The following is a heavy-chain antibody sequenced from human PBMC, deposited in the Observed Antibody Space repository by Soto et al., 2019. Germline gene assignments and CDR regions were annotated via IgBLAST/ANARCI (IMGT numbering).Heavy chain of an antibody. Sequence: SVKVSCKASGGTFSSYTISWVRQAPGQGREWMGRIIPILGIANYAQKFQGRVTVTADKTPTTASMELSSLTSEPTAVYYCARSPYYYGSGSYLPLDDYYYYDMDVWGKGTTVTVSS. V-gene: IGHV1-69*02. CDR1: GGTFSSYT. CDR3: ARSPYYYGSGSYLPLDDYYYYDMDV. D-gene: IGHD3-10*01. J-gene: IGHJ6*03. CDR2: IIPILGIA.